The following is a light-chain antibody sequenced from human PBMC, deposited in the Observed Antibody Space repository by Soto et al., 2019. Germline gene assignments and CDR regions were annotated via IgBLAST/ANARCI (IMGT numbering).Light chain of an antibody. CDR3: QKLNSYPIT. CDR1: QSISSW. V-gene: IGKV1-5*01. Sequence: IQLTQSPSSLSASVGDRVTITCRASQSISSWLAWYQQKPGKAPKLLIYDASTLQSGVPSRFSGSGSGTDFTLTISSLQPEDFATYYCQKLNSYPITFGQGTQLEIK. J-gene: IGKJ5*01. CDR2: DAS.